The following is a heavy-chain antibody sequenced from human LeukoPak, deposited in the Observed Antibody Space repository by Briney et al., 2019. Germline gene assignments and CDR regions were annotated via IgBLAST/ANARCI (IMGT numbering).Heavy chain of an antibody. J-gene: IGHJ6*03. V-gene: IGHV4-59*01. CDR3: ARGTVLRYFDWPFMDV. CDR2: IYYSGST. D-gene: IGHD3-9*01. Sequence: SETLSLTCTVSGGSISSYYWSWIRQPPGKGLEWIGYIYYSGSTNYNPSLKSRVTISVDTSKNQFSLKLSSVTAADTAVYYCARGTVLRYFDWPFMDVWGKGTTVTVSS. CDR1: GGSISSYY.